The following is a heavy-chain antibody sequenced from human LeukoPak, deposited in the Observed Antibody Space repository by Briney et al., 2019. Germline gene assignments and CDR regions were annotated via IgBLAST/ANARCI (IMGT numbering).Heavy chain of an antibody. V-gene: IGHV3-20*04. Sequence: RPGGSLRLSCAASGFIFDDYGMSWVRQAPGKGLEWISGINWIGSGTGYSDSVKGRFTISRDNAKNSLYLQMNSLRAEDTAFYYCARVARGYSYGYEADYWGQGTLSPSPQ. CDR3: ARVARGYSYGYEADY. CDR1: GFIFDDYG. CDR2: INWIGSGT. D-gene: IGHD5-18*01. J-gene: IGHJ4*02.